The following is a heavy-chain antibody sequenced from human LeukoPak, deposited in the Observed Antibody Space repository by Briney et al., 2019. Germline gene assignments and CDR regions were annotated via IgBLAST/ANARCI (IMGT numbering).Heavy chain of an antibody. J-gene: IGHJ6*02. CDR2: IGTAGDT. Sequence: GGSLRLSCAASGLTFSSYDMHWVRQATGKGLEWVSAIGTAGDTYYPGSVKGRFTISRENAKNSLYLQMNSLRAGDTAVYYCARGKDYYDSSGYLAPLGYGMDVWGQGTTVTVSS. D-gene: IGHD3-22*01. CDR1: GLTFSSYD. CDR3: ARGKDYYDSSGYLAPLGYGMDV. V-gene: IGHV3-13*01.